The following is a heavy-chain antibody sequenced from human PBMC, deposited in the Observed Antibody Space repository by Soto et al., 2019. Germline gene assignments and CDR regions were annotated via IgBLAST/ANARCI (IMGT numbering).Heavy chain of an antibody. CDR2: IYYTGST. CDR1: GGSISSYY. Sequence: PSETLSLTCTVSGGSISSYYWSWIRQSQGKGLECIGYIYYTGSTNYNPSLKSRVTISIDTSKNQFSLKLSSVTAADTAVYFCASLTWGSGSGSYYWFDPWGQGTLVTAPQ. CDR3: ASLTWGSGSGSYYWFDP. J-gene: IGHJ5*02. D-gene: IGHD3-10*01. V-gene: IGHV4-59*08.